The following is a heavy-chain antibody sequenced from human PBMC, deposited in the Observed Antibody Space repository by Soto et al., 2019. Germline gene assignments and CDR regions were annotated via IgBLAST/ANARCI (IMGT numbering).Heavy chain of an antibody. CDR2: IIPIFGTA. J-gene: IGHJ3*02. D-gene: IGHD3-22*01. CDR1: GGTFSSYA. V-gene: IGHV1-69*01. CDR3: ARSSDYYDSSGYYYGGSAFDI. Sequence: QVQLVQSGAEVKKPGSSVKVSCKASGGTFSSYAISWVRQAPGQGLEWMGGIIPIFGTANYAQKFQGRVTITADESTSTAYMELSSLRSEDTVVYYCARSSDYYDSSGYYYGGSAFDIWGQGTMVTVSS.